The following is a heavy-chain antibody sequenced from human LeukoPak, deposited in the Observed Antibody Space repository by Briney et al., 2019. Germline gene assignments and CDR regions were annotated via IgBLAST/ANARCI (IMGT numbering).Heavy chain of an antibody. CDR3: ARGPSYSSGWFKLYRGLSNWFDP. V-gene: IGHV1-8*02. Sequence: ASVKVSCKASGYTFTGYYMHWVRQATGQGLEWMGWMNPNSGNTGYAQKFQGRVTMTRNTSISTAYMELSSLRSEDTAVYYCARGPSYSSGWFKLYRGLSNWFDPWGQGTLVTVSS. D-gene: IGHD6-19*01. J-gene: IGHJ5*02. CDR1: GYTFTGYY. CDR2: MNPNSGNT.